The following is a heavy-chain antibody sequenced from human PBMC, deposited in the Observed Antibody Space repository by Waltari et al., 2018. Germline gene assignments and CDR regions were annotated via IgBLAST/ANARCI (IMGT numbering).Heavy chain of an antibody. CDR2: IYSGGIT. CDR3: ARAESGGMFDYYYGMDV. Sequence: ELQLVESGGGLIQPGGSLRLSCAASGVNVNTHYRSRVRQALGKGLEWISVIYSGGITYYADSVKGRFTISRDSYRNTLSLQMISLRAEDTAVYYCARAESGGMFDYYYGMDVWGQGTTVTVSS. V-gene: IGHV3-53*01. J-gene: IGHJ6*02. CDR1: GVNVNTHY. D-gene: IGHD2-15*01.